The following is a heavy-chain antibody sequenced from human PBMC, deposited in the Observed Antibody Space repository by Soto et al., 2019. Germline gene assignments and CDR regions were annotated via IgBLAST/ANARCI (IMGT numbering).Heavy chain of an antibody. CDR2: ISSSSSYI. Sequence: GGSLRLSCAASGFTFSSYSMNWVRQAPGKGLEWVSSISSSSSYIYYADSVKGRFTISRDNAKNSLYLQMNSLRAEDTAVYYCARSKSRTTVTHGFDFWGQGTLVTVSS. D-gene: IGHD4-17*01. V-gene: IGHV3-21*01. CDR3: ARSKSRTTVTHGFDF. CDR1: GFTFSSYS. J-gene: IGHJ4*02.